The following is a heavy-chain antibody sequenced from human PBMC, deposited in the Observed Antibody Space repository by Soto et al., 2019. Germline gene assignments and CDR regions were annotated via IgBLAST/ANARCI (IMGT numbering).Heavy chain of an antibody. Sequence: QVQLVQSVAEVKKPGSSVKVSCKASGDSFSSSAISWVRQAPGHGLEWMGRIIPIFGTPNYAQRVEGRVTITADESTSTANMELSSLRSDDTAVYYCATGSNYYETSALAYCGQGTLVTVSS. V-gene: IGHV1-69*01. J-gene: IGHJ4*02. CDR2: IIPIFGTP. CDR3: ATGSNYYETSALAY. CDR1: GDSFSSSA. D-gene: IGHD3-22*01.